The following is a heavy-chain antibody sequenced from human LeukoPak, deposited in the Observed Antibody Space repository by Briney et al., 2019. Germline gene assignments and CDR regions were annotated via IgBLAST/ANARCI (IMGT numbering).Heavy chain of an antibody. CDR1: GFTFSTYA. CDR3: AKDVYDFWSVPHELIY. Sequence: GGSLRLSCAASGFTFSTYAMTWVRQAPGKGLEWVSSISGSGGSTYYADSVKGRFTISRDNSKNTLYLQMNSLRAEDTAVYYCAKDVYDFWSVPHELIYWGQGTLVTVSS. CDR2: ISGSGGST. V-gene: IGHV3-23*01. J-gene: IGHJ4*02. D-gene: IGHD3-3*01.